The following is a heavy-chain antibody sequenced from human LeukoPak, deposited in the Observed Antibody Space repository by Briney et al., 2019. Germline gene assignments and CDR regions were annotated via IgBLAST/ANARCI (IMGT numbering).Heavy chain of an antibody. CDR2: ISSSSSYT. V-gene: IGHV3-11*06. CDR3: AGSPGIAAAGAYSWFDP. Sequence: GGSLRLSCAASAFIFSDYYMSWIRQAPGKGLESLSYISSSSSYTNYADSVKGRFTISRDNAKNSLYLQMNSLRAEDTAVYYCAGSPGIAAAGAYSWFDPWGQGTLVTVSS. D-gene: IGHD6-13*01. CDR1: AFIFSDYY. J-gene: IGHJ5*02.